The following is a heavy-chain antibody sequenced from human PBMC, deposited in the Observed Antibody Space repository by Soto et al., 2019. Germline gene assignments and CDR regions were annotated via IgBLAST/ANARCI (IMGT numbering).Heavy chain of an antibody. CDR2: ITGSGSNT. V-gene: IGHV3-23*01. J-gene: IGHJ4*02. CDR3: AKMDSGSNLGIFHS. D-gene: IGHD1-26*01. CDR1: GFTFSSYA. Sequence: EVQLLESGGGLVQPGGSLRLSCTASGFTFSSYAMTWVRRAPGKGLEWVSSITGSGSNTYYADSVKGRFTISRDISKNTLYLQMNSLRAEDTALYYCAKMDSGSNLGIFHSWGQGTLVTVSS.